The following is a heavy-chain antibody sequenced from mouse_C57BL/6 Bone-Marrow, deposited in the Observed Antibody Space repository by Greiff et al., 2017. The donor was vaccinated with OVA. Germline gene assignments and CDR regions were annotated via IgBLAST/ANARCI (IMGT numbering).Heavy chain of an antibody. V-gene: IGHV5-17*01. CDR2: ISSGSSTI. CDR1: GFTFSDYG. CDR3: ARGDYGYWYFDV. J-gene: IGHJ1*03. Sequence: EVQLQESGGGLVKPGGSLKLSCAASGFTFSDYGMHWVRQAPEKGLEWVAYISSGSSTIYYADTVKGRFTISRDNAKNTLFLQMTSLRSEDTAMYYCARGDYGYWYFDVWGTGTTVTVSS. D-gene: IGHD2-4*01.